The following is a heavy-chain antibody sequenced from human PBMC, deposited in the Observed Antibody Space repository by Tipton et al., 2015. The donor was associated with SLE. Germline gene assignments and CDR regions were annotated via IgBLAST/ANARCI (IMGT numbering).Heavy chain of an antibody. D-gene: IGHD1-14*01. V-gene: IGHV3-23*01. CDR2: ISGGGRT. CDR3: AVGNIAGDY. CDR1: GFTFNNYA. Sequence: SLRLSCAASGFTFNNYAMSWVRQAPGKGLEWVSAISGGGRTYYADSVKGRFTISRDNSKNSLYLQMNSLRAEDTAVYYCAVGNIAGDYWGQGTLVTVSS. J-gene: IGHJ4*02.